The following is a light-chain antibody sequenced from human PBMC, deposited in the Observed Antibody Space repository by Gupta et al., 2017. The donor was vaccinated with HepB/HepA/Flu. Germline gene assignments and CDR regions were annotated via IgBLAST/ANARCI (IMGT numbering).Light chain of an antibody. CDR3: VLYMGSGISV. CDR1: SGSVSTSYY. J-gene: IGLJ3*02. Sequence: QTVVTQEPSISVSPGGTVTLTCGLSSGSVSTSYYPSWYQQTPGQAPRTLMYSTNTRSSGVPDRFSGSILGNKAALTIPGAQADDESHYYCVLYMGSGISVFGGGTKLTVL. V-gene: IGLV8-61*01. CDR2: STN.